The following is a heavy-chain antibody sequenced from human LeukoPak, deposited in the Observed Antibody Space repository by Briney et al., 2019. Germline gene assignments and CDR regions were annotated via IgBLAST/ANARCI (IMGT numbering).Heavy chain of an antibody. D-gene: IGHD2-2*01. J-gene: IGHJ1*01. Sequence: SQTLSLTCTVSGGSISSGDYYWSWIRQPPGKGLERIAYISHSGGTYYNPSLKSRVTVSVDTSKNQFSLKLSSVTAADTAAYYCARGGTRHYFQHWGQGTLVTVSS. CDR3: ARGGTRHYFQH. CDR2: ISHSGGT. CDR1: GGSISSGDYY. V-gene: IGHV4-30-4*01.